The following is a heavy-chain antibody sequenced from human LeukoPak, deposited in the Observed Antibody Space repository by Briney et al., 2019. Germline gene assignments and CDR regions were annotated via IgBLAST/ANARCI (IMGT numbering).Heavy chain of an antibody. CDR3: ARDRLARGSYASDI. Sequence: GASVKVSCKASGYTFSAYYMHWVRQAPGQGLEWMGWINPNSGGTNYAQKFQGRVTMTRDTSISTAYMELSRLRSDDTAVYYCARDRLARGSYASDIWGQGTMVTVSS. D-gene: IGHD3-10*01. J-gene: IGHJ3*02. V-gene: IGHV1-2*02. CDR2: INPNSGGT. CDR1: GYTFSAYY.